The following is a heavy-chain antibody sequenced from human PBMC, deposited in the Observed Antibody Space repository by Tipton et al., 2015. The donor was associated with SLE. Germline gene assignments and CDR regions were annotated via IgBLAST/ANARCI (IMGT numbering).Heavy chain of an antibody. J-gene: IGHJ4*02. CDR3: ARQGKGYSNYPIRY. D-gene: IGHD4-11*01. V-gene: IGHV5-10-1*01. Sequence: SPSFQGHVTISADKSISTAYLQWSSLKASDTAMYYCARQGKGYSNYPIRYWGQGTLVTVSS.